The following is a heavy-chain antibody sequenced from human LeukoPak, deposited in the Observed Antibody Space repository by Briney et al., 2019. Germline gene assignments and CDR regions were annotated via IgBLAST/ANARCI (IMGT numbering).Heavy chain of an antibody. J-gene: IGHJ4*02. Sequence: SVKLSCKASGGTFSSYAISWGRQAPGQGLEWMGGIIPIFGTANYAQKFQGRVTITADESTSTAYMELSSLRSEDTAVYYCARVAPQGYSYGFVYYFDYWGQGTLVTVSS. CDR3: ARVAPQGYSYGFVYYFDY. V-gene: IGHV1-69*01. CDR1: GGTFSSYA. CDR2: IIPIFGTA. D-gene: IGHD5-18*01.